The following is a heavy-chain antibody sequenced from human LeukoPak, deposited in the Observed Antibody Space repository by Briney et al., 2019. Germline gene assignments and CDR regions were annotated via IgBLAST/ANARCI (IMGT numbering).Heavy chain of an antibody. D-gene: IGHD2-8*01. CDR3: SNEGGVYLPFAD. CDR2: ISPDGSNK. Sequence: GGSLRLSCAASGFRFDDFALHWVRQAPGKGLEWVAVISPDGSNKYYADSVNGRFTISRDNSKSTLYLQMNTLTVEDTAIYHCSNEGGVYLPFADWGQGTRVTVSS. CDR1: GFRFDDFA. J-gene: IGHJ4*02. V-gene: IGHV3-30*18.